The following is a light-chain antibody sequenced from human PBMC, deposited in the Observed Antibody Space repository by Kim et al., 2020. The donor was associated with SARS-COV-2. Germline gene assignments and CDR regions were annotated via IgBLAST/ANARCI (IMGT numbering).Light chain of an antibody. J-gene: IGLJ2*01. CDR2: EVS. CDR3: SSYAGNSNLV. Sequence: SELTQPPSASGSPGQSVTISCTGTSSDVGGYNYVSWYQQHPGKAPKLMIYEVSKRPSGVPDRFSGSKSDNTASLTVSGLQAEDEADYYCSSYAGNSNLVFGGGTQLTVL. CDR1: SSDVGGYNY. V-gene: IGLV2-8*01.